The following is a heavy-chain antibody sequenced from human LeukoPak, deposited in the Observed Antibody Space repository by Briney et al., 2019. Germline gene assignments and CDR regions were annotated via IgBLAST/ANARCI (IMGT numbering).Heavy chain of an antibody. CDR3: ARADGQHYFYGMDV. Sequence: GGSLRLSCLTSGFTLSTNAMSWVRQAPGKGLEWISGISGSGASTYYADSVKGRFTISRDDSRNTLYLQMDSLRAEDTAVYYCARADGQHYFYGMDVWGQGTTVTVSS. D-gene: IGHD6-13*01. J-gene: IGHJ6*02. CDR2: ISGSGAST. CDR1: GFTLSTNA. V-gene: IGHV3-23*01.